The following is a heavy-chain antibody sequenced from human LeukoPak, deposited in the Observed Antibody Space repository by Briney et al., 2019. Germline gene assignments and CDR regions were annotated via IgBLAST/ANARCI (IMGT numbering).Heavy chain of an antibody. Sequence: PGGSLRLSCAASGFTFTSYGIHWVRQAPGKGPEWVSAISGSGGATHYADSVKGRFTISRDNSKNTVYLQLNSLRAEDTAVYYCAKLLRAGRLLTISLDSWGQGTLVTVSS. CDR3: AKLLRAGRLLTISLDS. J-gene: IGHJ4*02. CDR1: GFTFTSYG. V-gene: IGHV3-23*01. CDR2: ISGSGGAT. D-gene: IGHD3-10*01.